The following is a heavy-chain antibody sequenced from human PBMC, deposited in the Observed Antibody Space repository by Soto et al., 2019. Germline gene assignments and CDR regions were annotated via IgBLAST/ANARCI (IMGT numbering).Heavy chain of an antibody. CDR3: AKDFGDNTDYYGSARLPPLYYYYMDV. D-gene: IGHD3-10*01. Sequence: GGSLRLSCAASGFTFSSYAMSWVRQAPGKGLEWVSAISGSGGSTYYADSVKGRFTISRDNSKNTLYLQMNSLRAEDTAVYYCAKDFGDNTDYYGSARLPPLYYYYMDVWGKGTTVTVSS. J-gene: IGHJ6*03. CDR1: GFTFSSYA. V-gene: IGHV3-23*01. CDR2: ISGSGGST.